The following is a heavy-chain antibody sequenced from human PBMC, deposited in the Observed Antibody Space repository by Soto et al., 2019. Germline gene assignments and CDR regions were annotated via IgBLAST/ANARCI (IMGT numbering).Heavy chain of an antibody. D-gene: IGHD5-12*01. CDR3: AKNSAATIRVGYDY. V-gene: IGHV3-23*01. Sequence: EVQLLESGGGLAQPGGSLRLSCAASGFTFSSYPMSWVRQAPGQGLEWVSGIVASGGITYYADSVKGRFTISRDNSNNTLYLQMTSLRAEDTAVYYCAKNSAATIRVGYDYWGQGTLVNVSS. J-gene: IGHJ4*02. CDR2: IVASGGIT. CDR1: GFTFSSYP.